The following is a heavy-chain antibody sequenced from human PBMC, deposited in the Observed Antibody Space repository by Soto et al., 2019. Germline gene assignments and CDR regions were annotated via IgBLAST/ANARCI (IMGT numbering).Heavy chain of an antibody. J-gene: IGHJ4*02. D-gene: IGHD2-21*02. CDR3: TRDGRGLGRLSLFEY. CDR1: GFNVNSDY. V-gene: IGHV3-53*01. CDR2: VYSGETT. Sequence: GGSLRLSCAASGFNVNSDYMNWVRQTPGKGLEWVASVYSGETTYYADSVRGRFTISSDKSKNTLYFQLSSLRIEDTAVYYCTRDGRGLGRLSLFEYWGQGVLVTVSS.